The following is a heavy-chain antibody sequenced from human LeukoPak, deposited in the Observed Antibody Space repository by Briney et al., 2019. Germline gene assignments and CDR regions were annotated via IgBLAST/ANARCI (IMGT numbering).Heavy chain of an antibody. CDR1: GFTFSSYS. V-gene: IGHV3-21*01. CDR3: ARDPRYCGGDCYPSWFDP. D-gene: IGHD2-21*02. J-gene: IGHJ5*02. CDR2: ISSSSSYI. Sequence: PGGSLRLSCAASGFTFSSYSMNWVRQAPGKGLEWVSSISSSSSYIYYADSVKGRFTISRDNAKNSLYLQMNSLRAEATAVYYCARDPRYCGGDCYPSWFDPWGQGTLVTVSS.